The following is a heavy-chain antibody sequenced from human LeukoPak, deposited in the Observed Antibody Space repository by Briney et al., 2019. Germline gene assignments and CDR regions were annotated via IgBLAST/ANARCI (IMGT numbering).Heavy chain of an antibody. D-gene: IGHD3-22*01. CDR3: ARGVMYYYDSSGYYPDY. J-gene: IGHJ4*02. V-gene: IGHV3-21*01. CDR2: ISSSSSYI. Sequence: GGSLRLSCAASGFTFSSYSMNWVRQAPGKGLEWVSSISSSSSYIYYADSVKGRFTISRDNAKNSLYLQMNSLRAEDTAVYYCARGVMYYYDSSGYYPDYWGQGTLVTVSS. CDR1: GFTFSSYS.